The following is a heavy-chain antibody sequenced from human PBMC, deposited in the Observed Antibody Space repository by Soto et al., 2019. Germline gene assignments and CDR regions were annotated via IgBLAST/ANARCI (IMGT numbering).Heavy chain of an antibody. J-gene: IGHJ4*02. V-gene: IGHV1-69*01. Sequence: QVQLVQSGAEVKKPGSSVRVSCKASGGTFSHHAYNWVRQAPGQGLEWMGGILPILDTSDYAQNFQDRVTFTSDEITSTAYMELISLISEDTAVYYCARGSLGPPYSFDFLGQGTLVTVSS. CDR2: ILPILDTS. D-gene: IGHD3-16*01. CDR1: GGTFSHHA. CDR3: ARGSLGPPYSFDF.